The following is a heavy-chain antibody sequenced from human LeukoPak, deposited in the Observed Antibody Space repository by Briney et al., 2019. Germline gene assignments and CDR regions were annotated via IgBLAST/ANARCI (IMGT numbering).Heavy chain of an antibody. J-gene: IGHJ6*03. D-gene: IGHD3-10*01. CDR2: IKQDGSEK. CDR3: ARDATEEWFGELLPPFNYYYYYMDV. CDR1: GFTFSSYG. V-gene: IGHV3-7*01. Sequence: GGTLRLSCAASGFTFSSYGMSWVRQAPGKGLEWVANIKQDGSEKYYVDSVKGRFTISRDNAKNSLYLQMNSLRAEDTAVYYCARDATEEWFGELLPPFNYYYYYMDVWGKGTTVTVSS.